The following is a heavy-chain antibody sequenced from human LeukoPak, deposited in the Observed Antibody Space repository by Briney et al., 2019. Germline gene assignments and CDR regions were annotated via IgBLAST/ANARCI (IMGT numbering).Heavy chain of an antibody. CDR3: ATSVGDGYDSN. CDR2: IKQDGSEK. J-gene: IGHJ4*02. CDR1: GFTFSSYW. V-gene: IGHV3-7*01. D-gene: IGHD5-12*01. Sequence: AGRSLRLSCAASGFTFSSYWMSWVRQAPGKGLEWVANIKQDGSEKYYVDSVKGRFTISRDNAKNSLYLQMNSLRAEDTAVYYCATSVGDGYDSNWGQGTLVTVSS.